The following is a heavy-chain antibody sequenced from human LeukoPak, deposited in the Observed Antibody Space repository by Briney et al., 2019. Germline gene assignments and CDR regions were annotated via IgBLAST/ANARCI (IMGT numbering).Heavy chain of an antibody. J-gene: IGHJ4*02. D-gene: IGHD3-22*01. CDR3: AKGQYYYDSSGYYIDY. Sequence: GGSLRLSCAASGFTFSSYAMSWVRQAPGKGLEWVSAISGSGGSTYYADSVKGRFTISRDNSKNTLYLQMNSVRAEDTAVYYCAKGQYYYDSSGYYIDYWGQGTLVTVSS. CDR1: GFTFSSYA. V-gene: IGHV3-23*01. CDR2: ISGSGGST.